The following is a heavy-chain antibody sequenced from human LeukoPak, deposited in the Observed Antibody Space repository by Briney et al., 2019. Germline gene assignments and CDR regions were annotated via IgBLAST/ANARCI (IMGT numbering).Heavy chain of an antibody. V-gene: IGHV1-2*02. D-gene: IGHD2-15*01. Sequence: ASVKVSCKASGYTFTGYYMNWVRQAPGQGLEWMGWINPNSGATNYAQKFQGRVTMTRDTSISTAYMELSRLRSDDTAVYYCARGGGLGCSGGSCYGHYYYGMDVWGQGTTVTVSS. J-gene: IGHJ6*02. CDR1: GYTFTGYY. CDR2: INPNSGAT. CDR3: ARGGGLGCSGGSCYGHYYYGMDV.